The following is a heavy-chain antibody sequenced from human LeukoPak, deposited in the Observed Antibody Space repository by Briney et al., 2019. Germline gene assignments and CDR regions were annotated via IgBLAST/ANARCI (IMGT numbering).Heavy chain of an antibody. Sequence: PSETLSLTCTVSGGSISSSSYYWGWIRQPPGKGLEWIGSIYYSGSTYYNPSLKSRVTISVDTSKNQFSLKLSSVTAADTAVYYCARVLVVRGVIIWFDPWGQGTLVTVSS. CDR3: ARVLVVRGVIIWFDP. D-gene: IGHD3-10*01. V-gene: IGHV4-39*07. CDR1: GGSISSSSYY. CDR2: IYYSGST. J-gene: IGHJ5*02.